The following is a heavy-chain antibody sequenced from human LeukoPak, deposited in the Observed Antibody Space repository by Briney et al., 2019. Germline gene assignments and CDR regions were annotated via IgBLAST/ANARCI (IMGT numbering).Heavy chain of an antibody. CDR2: ISGSGGST. D-gene: IGHD2-2*01. V-gene: IGHV3-23*01. CDR1: GFTFSSYA. CDR3: AKAPHIVVVPAAYFDY. Sequence: GGSLRLSCAASGFTFSSYAMSRVRQAPGKGLEWVSAISGSGGSTYYADSVKGRFTISRDNSKNTLYLQMNSLRAEDTAVYCCAKAPHIVVVPAAYFDYWGQGTLVTVSS. J-gene: IGHJ4*02.